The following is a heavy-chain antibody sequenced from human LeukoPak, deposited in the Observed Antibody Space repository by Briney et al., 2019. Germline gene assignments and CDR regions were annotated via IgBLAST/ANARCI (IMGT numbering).Heavy chain of an antibody. CDR3: ATAPILRGEGGEHYKYGMDV. CDR1: VGSISSGNW. CDR2: IYHNGTP. J-gene: IGHJ6*02. V-gene: IGHV4-4*02. D-gene: IGHD2-2*02. Sequence: SGTLSLTCGVSVGSISSGNWWSWVRQSPGKGLEWIGEIYHNGTPNYNPSLKSRVTISADTFKNHFSLKLTSVTAADTAAYYCATAPILRGEGGEHYKYGMDVWGQGTTVIVSS.